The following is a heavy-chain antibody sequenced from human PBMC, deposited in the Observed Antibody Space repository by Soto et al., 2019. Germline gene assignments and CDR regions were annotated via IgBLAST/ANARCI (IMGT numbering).Heavy chain of an antibody. D-gene: IGHD3-22*01. V-gene: IGHV1-69*13. CDR3: ARGSYYDSVDAFDI. Sequence: SVKVSCKASGGTFSSYAISWVRQGPGQGLEWMGGIIPIFGTANYAQKFQGRVTITADESTSTAYMELSSLRSEDTAVYYCARGSYYDSVDAFDIWGQGTMVTVSS. J-gene: IGHJ3*02. CDR2: IIPIFGTA. CDR1: GGTFSSYA.